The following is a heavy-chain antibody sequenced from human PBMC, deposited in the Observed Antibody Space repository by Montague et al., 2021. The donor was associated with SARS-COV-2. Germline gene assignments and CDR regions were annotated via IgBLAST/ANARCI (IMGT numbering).Heavy chain of an antibody. D-gene: IGHD2-15*01. CDR3: ERPLLRDLYYGGGV. J-gene: IGHJ6*02. Sequence: SETLSLTCTVSGASINSNTYFWGWIRQPPGKGLVWIGCIYYSGSTYYNPSLKSRVTISVDTSKNQLSLKLNSVTAADTAVYYCERPLLRDLYYGGGVWGQGTTVTVSS. CDR2: IYYSGST. CDR1: GASINSNTYF. V-gene: IGHV4-39*01.